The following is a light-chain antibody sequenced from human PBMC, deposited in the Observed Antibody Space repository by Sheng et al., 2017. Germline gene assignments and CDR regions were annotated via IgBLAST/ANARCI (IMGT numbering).Light chain of an antibody. CDR3: SSYTGSSAWL. CDR2: DVD. V-gene: IGLV2-14*03. J-gene: IGLJ3*02. CDR1: SSDIGGYNY. Sequence: QSALTQPASVSGSPGQSITISCTGTSSDIGGYNYVSWYQQHPGTAPKLIIYDVDNRPSGVPNRFSGSKSGNTASLTISGLQAEDEADYYCSSYTGSSAWLFGGGTKLTVL.